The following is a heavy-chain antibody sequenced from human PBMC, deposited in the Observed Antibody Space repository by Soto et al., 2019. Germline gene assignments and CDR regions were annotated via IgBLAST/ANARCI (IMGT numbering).Heavy chain of an antibody. CDR1: GFTFSSYG. Sequence: GGSLRLSCAASGFTFSSYGMHWVRQAPGKGLEWVAVIWYDRSNKYYADSVKGRFTISRDNSKNTLYLQMNSLRAEDTAVYYCARDQGYSSGWSSYYGMDVWGQGTTVTVSS. CDR3: ARDQGYSSGWSSYYGMDV. D-gene: IGHD6-19*01. V-gene: IGHV3-33*01. CDR2: IWYDRSNK. J-gene: IGHJ6*02.